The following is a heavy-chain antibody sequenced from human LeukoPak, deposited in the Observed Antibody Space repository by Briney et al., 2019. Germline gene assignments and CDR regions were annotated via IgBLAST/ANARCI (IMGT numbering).Heavy chain of an antibody. D-gene: IGHD1-26*01. CDR3: FESGSYAFDI. CDR1: GFTFSSYS. CDR2: ITSSNNYI. V-gene: IGHV3-21*04. Sequence: GGSLRLSCAASGFTFSSYSMNWVRQAPGKGLEWVSSITSSNNYIYYGDSVKGRFTISRDDAKNSLFLQMNGLRAEDTAVYYCFESGSYAFDIWGQGTMVTVSS. J-gene: IGHJ3*02.